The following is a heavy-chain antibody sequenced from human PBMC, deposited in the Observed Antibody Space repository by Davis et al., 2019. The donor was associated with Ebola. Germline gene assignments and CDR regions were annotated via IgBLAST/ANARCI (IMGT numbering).Heavy chain of an antibody. CDR1: GASISSGDYY. CDR3: ARRRGGTAMIFLDY. D-gene: IGHD3/OR15-3a*01. J-gene: IGHJ4*02. CDR2: IYDSETT. Sequence: SETLSLTCTVSGASISSGDYYWTWIRQPPGKGLEWIGYIYDSETTYYNPSLKSRVSISLDTSENQFSLKLGSVTAADTAVYYCARRRGGTAMIFLDYWGQGTLVTVSS. V-gene: IGHV4-30-4*01.